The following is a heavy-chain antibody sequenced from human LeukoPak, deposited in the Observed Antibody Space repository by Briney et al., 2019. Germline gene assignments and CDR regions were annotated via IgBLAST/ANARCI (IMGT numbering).Heavy chain of an antibody. CDR3: ARELLWFGDRLSY. D-gene: IGHD3-10*01. V-gene: IGHV3-48*03. J-gene: IGHJ4*02. CDR2: ISSSGSTI. CDR1: GFTFSIYE. Sequence: GRSLRLSYAASGFTFSIYEMNWVRQAPGKGLEGVSYISSSGSTIYYADSVKGRFTISRDNAKNSLYLQMNSLRAEDTAVYYCARELLWFGDRLSYWGQGTLVTVSS.